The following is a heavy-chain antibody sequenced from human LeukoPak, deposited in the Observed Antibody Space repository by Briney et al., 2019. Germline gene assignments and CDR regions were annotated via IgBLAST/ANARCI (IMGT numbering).Heavy chain of an antibody. D-gene: IGHD6-13*01. V-gene: IGHV4-59*01. CDR1: GGSISSYY. J-gene: IGHJ3*01. CDR2: IYYSGST. Sequence: SETLSLTCTVSGGSISSYYWSWIRQPPGKGLEWIGYIYYSGSTNYNPSLKSRVTISVDMSKNQFSLKLSSVTAADTAVYYCARISSSNWYNERGAFDVWGQGTMVTVSS. CDR3: ARISSSNWYNERGAFDV.